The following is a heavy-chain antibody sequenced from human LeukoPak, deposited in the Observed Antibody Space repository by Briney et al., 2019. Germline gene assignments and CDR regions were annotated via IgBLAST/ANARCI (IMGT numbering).Heavy chain of an antibody. V-gene: IGHV3-23*01. D-gene: IGHD3-10*01. CDR3: ARELFDFDY. J-gene: IGHJ4*02. CDR2: ITGSGGST. Sequence: GGSLRLSCAPSGFTFDNFAMTWVRQAPGKGLEWVSEITGSGGSTYYADSVKGRFTISRDNSKNTLYLQMNSLRAEDTAIYYCARELFDFDYWGQGTLVTVSS. CDR1: GFTFDNFA.